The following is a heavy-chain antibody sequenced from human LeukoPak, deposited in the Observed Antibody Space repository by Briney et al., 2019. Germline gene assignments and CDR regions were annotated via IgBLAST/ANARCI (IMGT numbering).Heavy chain of an antibody. D-gene: IGHD4-17*01. V-gene: IGHV3-73*01. CDR1: GFTFSSYW. J-gene: IGHJ4*02. Sequence: GGSLRLSCAASGFTFSSYWMSWVRQASGKGLEWVGRIRSKANSYATAYAASVKGRFTISRDDSKNTAYLRMNSLRPEDTAIYYCARNRDYGDHDYWGQGTLVTVSS. CDR3: ARNRDYGDHDY. CDR2: IRSKANSYAT.